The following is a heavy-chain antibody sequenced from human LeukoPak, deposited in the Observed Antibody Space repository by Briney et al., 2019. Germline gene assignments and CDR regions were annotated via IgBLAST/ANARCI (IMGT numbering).Heavy chain of an antibody. Sequence: ASVKVSCKASGYTFTSYGISWVRQAPGQGLEWMGWISAYNGNTNYAQKFQGRVTMTTDTSTSTAYMDLRSLRSDDTAVYYCARDFSPARYCADAFDIWGQGTMVTVSS. J-gene: IGHJ3*02. V-gene: IGHV1-18*01. CDR1: GYTFTSYG. CDR2: ISAYNGNT. CDR3: ARDFSPARYCADAFDI. D-gene: IGHD2-8*02.